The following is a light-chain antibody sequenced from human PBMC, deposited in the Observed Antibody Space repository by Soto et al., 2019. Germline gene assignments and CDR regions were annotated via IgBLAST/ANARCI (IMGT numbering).Light chain of an antibody. V-gene: IGLV2-14*01. J-gene: IGLJ2*01. CDR3: SSYTGSSTYVL. CDR1: SSDVGGYNY. Sequence: QSALTQPASVSGSPGQSITISCTGTSSDVGGYNYVSWYQPHPGKAPKLMIYDVSNRPSGVSNRFSGSKSGNTASLTISGLQAEDETDDYCSSYTGSSTYVLFGGGTKVTVL. CDR2: DVS.